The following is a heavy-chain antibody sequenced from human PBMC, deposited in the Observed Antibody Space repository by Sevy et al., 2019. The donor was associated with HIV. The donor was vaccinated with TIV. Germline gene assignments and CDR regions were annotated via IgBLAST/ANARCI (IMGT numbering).Heavy chain of an antibody. CDR3: TRAPPVRSGDDSLNWFDP. D-gene: IGHD5-12*01. V-gene: IGHV4-59*01. J-gene: IGHJ5*02. Sequence: SETLSLTCTVSSGSISSYYWSWIRQPPGKGLEYIGYIHSSGTTNYNPSLKSRVTISVVTSKNQFSLNLSSVTAADTAVYYCTRAPPVRSGDDSLNWFDPWGQGTLVTVSS. CDR1: SGSISSYY. CDR2: IHSSGTT.